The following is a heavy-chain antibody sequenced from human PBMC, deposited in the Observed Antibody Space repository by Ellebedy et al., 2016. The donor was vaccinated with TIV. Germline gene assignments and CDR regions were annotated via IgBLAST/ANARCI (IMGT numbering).Heavy chain of an antibody. Sequence: SVKVSCKASGGTFSSYAFSWVRQATGQGLEWMGGIIGLFGTATYAQKFVGRVTITAHELTSLAYMELSSLRSEDTAVYYCARHSGYHATSHFANWGQGTLVTVSS. J-gene: IGHJ4*02. CDR2: IIGLFGTA. CDR1: GGTFSSYA. V-gene: IGHV1-69*13. CDR3: ARHSGYHATSHFAN. D-gene: IGHD5-12*01.